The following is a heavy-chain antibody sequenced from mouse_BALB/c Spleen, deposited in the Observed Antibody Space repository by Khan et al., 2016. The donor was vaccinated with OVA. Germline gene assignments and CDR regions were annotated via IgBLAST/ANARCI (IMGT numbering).Heavy chain of an antibody. CDR1: GYTFTNYY. V-gene: IGHV1S56*01. CDR3: AREGYYGNYRAWFAY. Sequence: QVQLQQSGPELVKPGASVRISCKASGYTFTNYYINWVKQRPGQGLEWIGWIYPGNVNTKYNEKFKGKATLTADKSSSTAYMHLSSLNTKDSAVFFCAREGYYGNYRAWFAYWGQGTLVTVSA. CDR2: IYPGNVNT. J-gene: IGHJ3*01. D-gene: IGHD2-1*01.